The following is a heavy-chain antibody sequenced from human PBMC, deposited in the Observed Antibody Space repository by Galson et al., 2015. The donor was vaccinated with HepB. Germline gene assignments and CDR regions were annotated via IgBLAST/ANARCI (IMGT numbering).Heavy chain of an antibody. J-gene: IGHJ4*02. V-gene: IGHV1-18*01. Sequence: SVKVSCKASGYTFTSYAMHWVRQTPGQGLEWMGWISAYNGNTNYAQKLQGRVTMTTDTSTSTAYMELRSLRSDDTAVYYCARVGVIAVARRLDYWGQGTLVTVSS. CDR2: ISAYNGNT. D-gene: IGHD6-19*01. CDR1: GYTFTSYA. CDR3: ARVGVIAVARRLDY.